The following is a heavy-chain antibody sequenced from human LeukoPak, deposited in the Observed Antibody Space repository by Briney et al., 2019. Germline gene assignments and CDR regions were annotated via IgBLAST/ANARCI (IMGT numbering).Heavy chain of an antibody. CDR1: GYTFTSYG. V-gene: IGHV1-18*01. CDR2: ISAYNGNT. D-gene: IGHD6-19*01. Sequence: VASVKVPCKASGYTFTSYGISWVRQAPGQGLEWMGWISAYNGNTNYAQKLQGRVTMTTDTSTSTAYMELRSLRSDDTAVYYCARLDSSGWLDYWGQGTLVTVSS. J-gene: IGHJ4*02. CDR3: ARLDSSGWLDY.